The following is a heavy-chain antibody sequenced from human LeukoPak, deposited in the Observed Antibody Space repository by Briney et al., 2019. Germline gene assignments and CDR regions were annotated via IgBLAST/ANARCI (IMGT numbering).Heavy chain of an antibody. Sequence: SVKVSCKASGGTFSSYAISWVRQAPGQGLEWMGGIIPIFGTANYAQKFQGRVTITADESTSTACIELSSLRSEDTAVYYCARVAGATVLAAHFDYWGQGTLVTVSS. CDR2: IIPIFGTA. J-gene: IGHJ4*02. D-gene: IGHD1-26*01. CDR3: ARVAGATVLAAHFDY. CDR1: GGTFSSYA. V-gene: IGHV1-69*13.